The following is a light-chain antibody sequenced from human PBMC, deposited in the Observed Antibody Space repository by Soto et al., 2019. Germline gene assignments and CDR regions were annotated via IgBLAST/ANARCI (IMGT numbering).Light chain of an antibody. J-gene: IGKJ4*01. CDR2: GAS. CDR1: QSVSSSY. CDR3: QQYGSSPLT. Sequence: EIMLTQYPGALSLSRGERATLSCRASQSVSSSYLAWYQQKPGQAPRLLIYGASSRATGIPDRFSGSGSGTDFTLTISRLEPEDFAVYYCQQYGSSPLTFGGGTKVDI. V-gene: IGKV3-20*01.